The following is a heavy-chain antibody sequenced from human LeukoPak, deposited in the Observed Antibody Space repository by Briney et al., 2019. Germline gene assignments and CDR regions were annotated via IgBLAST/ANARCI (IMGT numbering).Heavy chain of an antibody. CDR2: IYHSGTT. CDR3: ARNRYYFDY. V-gene: IGHV4-38-2*02. J-gene: IGHJ4*02. CDR1: GYSISSGCF. Sequence: SETLSLTCTVSGYSISSGCFWCWIRQPPGKGLEWIGSIYHSGTTYYNPSLKSRVTISVDTSKKQFSLTLSSVTDADTAVYYCARNRYYFDYWGQGTLVTVSS. D-gene: IGHD2/OR15-2a*01.